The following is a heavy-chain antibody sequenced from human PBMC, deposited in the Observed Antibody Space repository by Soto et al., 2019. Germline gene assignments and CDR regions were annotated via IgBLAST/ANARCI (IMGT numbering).Heavy chain of an antibody. CDR1: GFTFSSYA. V-gene: IGHV3-64D*06. J-gene: IGHJ4*02. Sequence: GGSLRLSCSASGFTFSSYAMHWVRQAPGKGLEYVSAIGSNGGSTYYADSVKGRFTISRDNSKNTLYLQMSSLRAEDTAVYYCAKDRDPSYYYDSSGYYYLDYWGKGTLVTVSS. CDR3: AKDRDPSYYYDSSGYYYLDY. CDR2: IGSNGGST. D-gene: IGHD3-22*01.